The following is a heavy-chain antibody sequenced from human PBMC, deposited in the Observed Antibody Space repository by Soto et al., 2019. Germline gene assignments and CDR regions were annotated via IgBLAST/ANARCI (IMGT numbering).Heavy chain of an antibody. J-gene: IGHJ4*02. CDR3: AKGEVRGIIPSYFDY. Sequence: GSLRLSCAASGFTFSSYAMHWVRQAPGKGLEWVAVISYDGSNKYYADSVKGRFTISRDNSKNTLYLQMNSLRAEDTAVYSCAKGEVRGIIPSYFDYWGLGTLVTVSS. D-gene: IGHD3-10*01. CDR1: GFTFSSYA. V-gene: IGHV3-30-3*01. CDR2: ISYDGSNK.